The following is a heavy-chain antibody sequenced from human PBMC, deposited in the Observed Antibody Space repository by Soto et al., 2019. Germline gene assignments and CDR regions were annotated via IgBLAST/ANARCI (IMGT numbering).Heavy chain of an antibody. D-gene: IGHD2-21*02. CDR1: GGSISSGDYY. Sequence: QVPLQESGPRLVKPSQTLFLPCPVSGGSISSGDYYWSWNRQPPGKGLEWIGYIYYSGSTYYNPSLKSRVTISVDTSKNQFSLKLSSVTAADTAVYYCARNRVTQSDYWGQGTLVTVSS. CDR2: IYYSGST. CDR3: ARNRVTQSDY. V-gene: IGHV4-30-4*01. J-gene: IGHJ4*02.